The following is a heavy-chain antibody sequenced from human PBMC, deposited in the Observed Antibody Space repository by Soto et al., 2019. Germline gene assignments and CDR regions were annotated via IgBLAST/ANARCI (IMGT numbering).Heavy chain of an antibody. V-gene: IGHV4-59*08. D-gene: IGHD3-16*02. Sequence: SETLSLTCTVSGGSISSYYWSWIRQPPGKGLEWIGYIYYSGSTNYNPSLKSRVTISVDTSKNQFSLKLSSVTAADTAVYYCARHPAYRAFDPCGKGTLVTVS. CDR2: IYYSGST. CDR1: GGSISSYY. J-gene: IGHJ5*02. CDR3: ARHPAYRAFDP.